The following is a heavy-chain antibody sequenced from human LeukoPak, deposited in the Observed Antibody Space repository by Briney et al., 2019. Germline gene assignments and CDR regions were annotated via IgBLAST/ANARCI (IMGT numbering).Heavy chain of an antibody. V-gene: IGHV4-59*01. J-gene: IGHJ1*01. Sequence: NSSETLSLTCTVSGGSISSYYWSWIRQPPGKGLEWIGYIYYSGSTNYNPSLKSRVTISVDTSKNQFSLKLSSVTAADTAVYYCAKITGAEYFQHWGQGTLVTVSS. CDR3: AKITGAEYFQH. CDR1: GGSISSYY. D-gene: IGHD1-20*01. CDR2: IYYSGST.